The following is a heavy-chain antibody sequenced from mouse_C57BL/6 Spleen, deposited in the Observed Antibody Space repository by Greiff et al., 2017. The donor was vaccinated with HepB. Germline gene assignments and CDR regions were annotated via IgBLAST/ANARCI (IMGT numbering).Heavy chain of an antibody. CDR3: ARGYDYDWYFDG. Sequence: VQLQQSGAELVRPGSSVKLSCKASGYTFTSYWMDWVKQRPGQGLEWIGNIYPSDSETHYNQNFKDKATLTVDKSSSTAYMQLSSLTSEDSAVYYCARGYDYDWYFDGWGTGTTVTVSS. CDR1: GYTFTSYW. CDR2: IYPSDSET. D-gene: IGHD2-4*01. J-gene: IGHJ1*03. V-gene: IGHV1-61*01.